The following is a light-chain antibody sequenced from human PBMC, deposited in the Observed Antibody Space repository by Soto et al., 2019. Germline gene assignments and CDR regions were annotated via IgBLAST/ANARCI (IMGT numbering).Light chain of an antibody. CDR3: PQANSFPPWT. CDR2: TAS. CDR1: QDISNW. V-gene: IGKV1-12*01. Sequence: DIPMTQSPSSVSASVGDSVTITCRASQDISNWLAWYQQKPGKAPKLLIYTASSLQSGVPSRFSGSGSGTDFTLTSSGLQPEDFATYYCPQANSFPPWTFGQGTKVEIK. J-gene: IGKJ1*01.